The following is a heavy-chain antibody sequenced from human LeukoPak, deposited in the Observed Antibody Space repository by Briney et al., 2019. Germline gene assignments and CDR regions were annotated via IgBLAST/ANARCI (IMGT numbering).Heavy chain of an antibody. CDR2: INPSGGST. J-gene: IGHJ5*02. V-gene: IGHV1-46*01. D-gene: IGHD2-15*01. CDR3: ARSLRHDLDIVVVVAHNWFDP. Sequence: GASVKVSCKASGYTFTSYYMHWVRQAPGQGLEWMGIINPSGGSTSYAQKFQGRVTMTRDMSTSTVYMELSSLRSEDTAVYYCARSLRHDLDIVVVVAHNWFDPWGQGTLVTVSS. CDR1: GYTFTSYY.